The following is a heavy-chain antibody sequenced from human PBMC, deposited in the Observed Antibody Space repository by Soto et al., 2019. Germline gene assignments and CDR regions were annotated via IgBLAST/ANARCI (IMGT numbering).Heavy chain of an antibody. CDR1: GGSISSSSYY. CDR3: AKNFDY. J-gene: IGHJ4*02. CDR2: IYYSGST. V-gene: IGHV4-39*02. Sequence: SETLSLTCNVSGGSISSSSYYWGWIRQPPGKGLEWIGSIYYSGSTYYNPSLKSRVTISVDTSKNHFSLKLNSVTAADSAVYYCAKNFDYWGQGTLVTVSS.